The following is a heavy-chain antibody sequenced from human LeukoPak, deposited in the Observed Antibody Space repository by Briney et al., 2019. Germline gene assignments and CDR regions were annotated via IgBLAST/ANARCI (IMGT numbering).Heavy chain of an antibody. J-gene: IGHJ5*02. D-gene: IGHD3-22*01. V-gene: IGHV4-30-4*01. Sequence: SETRSLTCTVSGGSISSGAYYGSWIRQPPGKGLEWIGYIYYSGSTYYNPSLKSRVTISVDTSKNQFSLKLSSVTAADTAVYYCARGGREYYDSSGYPDWFDPWGQGTLVTVSS. CDR2: IYYSGST. CDR3: ARGGREYYDSSGYPDWFDP. CDR1: GGSISSGAYY.